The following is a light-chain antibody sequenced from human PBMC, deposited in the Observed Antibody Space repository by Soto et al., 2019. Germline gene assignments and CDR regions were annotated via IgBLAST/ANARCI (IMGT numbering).Light chain of an antibody. V-gene: IGKV3-15*01. CDR1: QSVSSN. J-gene: IGKJ5*01. Sequence: EIVMTQSPATLSVSPGARATLSCRASQSVSSNLAWYQQKPGQAPRLLIYGASTRATGVPARFSGSRSGTEFTLTISSLQSEDFTVDYCQQYNNWPPTVGQGTRLEIK. CDR3: QQYNNWPPT. CDR2: GAS.